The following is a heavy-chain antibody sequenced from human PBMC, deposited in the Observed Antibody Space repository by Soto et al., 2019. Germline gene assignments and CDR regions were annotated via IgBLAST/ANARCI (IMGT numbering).Heavy chain of an antibody. CDR1: GFTFSSYG. D-gene: IGHD3-10*01. J-gene: IGHJ6*02. Sequence: QVQLVESGGGVVQPGRSLRLSCAASGFTFSSYGMHWVRQAPGKGLEWVAVTWYEGSNKYYADSVKGRFTISRDNSKNTLYLQMNSLRAEDTAVYYCARDRQYGSGYGMDVWGQGTTVTVSS. CDR3: ARDRQYGSGYGMDV. V-gene: IGHV3-33*01. CDR2: TWYEGSNK.